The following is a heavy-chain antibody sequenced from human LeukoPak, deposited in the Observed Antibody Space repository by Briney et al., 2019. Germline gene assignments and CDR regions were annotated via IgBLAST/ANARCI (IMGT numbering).Heavy chain of an antibody. CDR3: ARGSRGYSYGYHRD. Sequence: PSETPSLTCGVYGGSFSGYYWSWIRQTPGKGLEWIGEINHRRSTNYSPSFKTRVTMSVDTSKNQIPLMLNSVTAADTAVYYCARGSRGYSYGYHRDWGQGTLVTVSS. CDR1: GGSFSGYY. V-gene: IGHV4-34*01. D-gene: IGHD5-18*01. J-gene: IGHJ4*02. CDR2: INHRRST.